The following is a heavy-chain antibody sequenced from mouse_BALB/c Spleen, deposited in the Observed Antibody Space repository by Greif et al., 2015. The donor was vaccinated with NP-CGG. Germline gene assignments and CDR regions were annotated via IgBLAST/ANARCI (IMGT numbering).Heavy chain of an antibody. Sequence: ESGAELMKPGASVKISCKATGYTFSSYWIEWVKQRPGHGLEWIGEILPGSGSTNYNEKFKGKATFTADTSSNTAYMQLSSLTSEDSAVYYCARRGYGNQYYFDYWGQGTTLTASS. CDR3: ARRGYGNQYYFDY. CDR1: GYTFSSYW. J-gene: IGHJ2*01. V-gene: IGHV1-9*01. D-gene: IGHD2-1*01. CDR2: ILPGSGST.